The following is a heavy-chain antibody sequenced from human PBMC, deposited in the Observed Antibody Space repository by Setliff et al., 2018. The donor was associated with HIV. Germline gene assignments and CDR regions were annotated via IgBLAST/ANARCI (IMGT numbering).Heavy chain of an antibody. Sequence: ASVKVSCKASGYTFTGYYMHWVRQAPGQGLEWMGWINPNSGGTNYAQKFQGRVTMTRDTSISTAYMWLSRLRSDDTAVYYCARDLGPGGGSYRMPINWFDPWGQGTLVTVSS. CDR2: INPNSGGT. V-gene: IGHV1-2*02. CDR1: GYTFTGYY. J-gene: IGHJ5*02. D-gene: IGHD1-26*01. CDR3: ARDLGPGGGSYRMPINWFDP.